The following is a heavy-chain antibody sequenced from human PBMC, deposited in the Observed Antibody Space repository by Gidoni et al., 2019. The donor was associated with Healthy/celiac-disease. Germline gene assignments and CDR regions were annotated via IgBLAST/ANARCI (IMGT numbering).Heavy chain of an antibody. CDR1: GSTFRSYA. CDR3: ARDRDYYDTTGYFDY. Sequence: QVQLVESGGGVVQPGRSLRLSCAASGSTFRSYAMHWVRQAPGKGLEWVAVISYDGSNKYYADSVKGRFTISRDNSKNTLYLQMNSLRAEDTAVYYCARDRDYYDTTGYFDYWGQGTLVTVSS. CDR2: ISYDGSNK. V-gene: IGHV3-30-3*01. D-gene: IGHD3-22*01. J-gene: IGHJ4*02.